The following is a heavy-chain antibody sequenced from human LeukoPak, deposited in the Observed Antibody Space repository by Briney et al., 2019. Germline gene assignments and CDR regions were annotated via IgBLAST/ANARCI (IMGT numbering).Heavy chain of an antibody. V-gene: IGHV3-11*04. Sequence: GSLRLSCAASGFTFSNYYMSWIRQAPGKGLEWVSHISTSGSTIYYADSVKGRFTISRDNAKNSLYLQMNSLRAEDTAVYYCASEIGESVDYWGQGTLVTVSS. D-gene: IGHD3-10*01. J-gene: IGHJ4*02. CDR1: GFTFSNYY. CDR3: ASEIGESVDY. CDR2: ISTSGSTI.